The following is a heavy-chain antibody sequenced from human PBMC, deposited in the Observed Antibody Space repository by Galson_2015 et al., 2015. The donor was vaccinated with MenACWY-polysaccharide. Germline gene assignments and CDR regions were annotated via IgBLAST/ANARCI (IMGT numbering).Heavy chain of an antibody. D-gene: IGHD3-22*01. CDR3: AREELKGMIVVVDIDY. J-gene: IGHJ4*02. Sequence: SLRLSCAASGFTFSSYAMHWVRQAPGKGLEWVAVISYDGSNKYYADSVKGRFTISRDNSKNTLYLQMNSLRAEDTAVYYCAREELKGMIVVVDIDYWGQGTLVTVSS. V-gene: IGHV3-30-3*01. CDR2: ISYDGSNK. CDR1: GFTFSSYA.